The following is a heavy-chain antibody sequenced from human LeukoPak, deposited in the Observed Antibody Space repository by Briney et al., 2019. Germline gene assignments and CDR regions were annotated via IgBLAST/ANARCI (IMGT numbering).Heavy chain of an antibody. J-gene: IGHJ6*02. CDR2: IIPIFGTA. V-gene: IGHV1-69*13. D-gene: IGHD4-17*01. CDR3: ARGVDGDYPHPNPLYYYYGMDV. Sequence: SVKVSCKASGGTFSSYAISWVRQAPGQGLEWMGGIIPIFGTANYAQKFQGRVTITADESTSTAYMELSRLRSEHTAVYYCARGVDGDYPHPNPLYYYYGMDVWGQGTTVTVSS. CDR1: GGTFSSYA.